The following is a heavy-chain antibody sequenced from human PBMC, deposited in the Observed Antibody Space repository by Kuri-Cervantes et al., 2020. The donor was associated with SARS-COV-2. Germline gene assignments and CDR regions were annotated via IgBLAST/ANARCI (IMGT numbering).Heavy chain of an antibody. J-gene: IGHJ3*02. CDR1: GGSFSGYY. D-gene: IGHD2-2*02. V-gene: IGHV4-34*01. CDR3: ARDRDDIVVVPAAIGTDAFDI. CDR2: INHSGST. Sequence: SETLSLTCAVYGGSFSGYYWSWIRQPPGKGLEWIGEINHSGSTNYNPSLKSRVTISVDTSKNPFSLKLSSVTAADTAVYYCARDRDDIVVVPAAIGTDAFDIWDQGTMVTVSS.